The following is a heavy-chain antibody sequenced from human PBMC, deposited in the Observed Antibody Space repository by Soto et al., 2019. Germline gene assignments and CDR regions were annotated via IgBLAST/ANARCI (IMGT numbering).Heavy chain of an antibody. CDR2: INPNSGGT. V-gene: IGHV1-2*02. CDR3: ARRAPWKPYDCWSGYYIDYYGMDV. Sequence: ASVKVSCKASGYTFTGYYMHWVRQAPGQGLEWMGWINPNSGGTNYAQKFQGRVTMTRDTSISTAYMELSRLRSDDTAVYYCARRAPWKPYDCWSGYYIDYYGMDVWGQGTTVTVSS. CDR1: GYTFTGYY. D-gene: IGHD3-3*01. J-gene: IGHJ6*02.